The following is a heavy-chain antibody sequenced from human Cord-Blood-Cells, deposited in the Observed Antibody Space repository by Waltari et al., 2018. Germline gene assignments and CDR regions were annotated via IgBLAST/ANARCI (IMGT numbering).Heavy chain of an antibody. CDR2: INPNSGGT. D-gene: IGHD3-10*01. J-gene: IGHJ3*02. CDR3: ARDIGLTMVRGDEAFDI. CDR1: GYTFTGYY. Sequence: QVQLVQSGAEVKKPGASVKVSCQASGYTFTGYYMHCVRHAPGQGLEWMGWINPNSGGTNYAQKFQGRVTMTRDTSISTAYMELSRLRSDDTAVYYCARDIGLTMVRGDEAFDIWGQGTMVTVSS. V-gene: IGHV1-2*02.